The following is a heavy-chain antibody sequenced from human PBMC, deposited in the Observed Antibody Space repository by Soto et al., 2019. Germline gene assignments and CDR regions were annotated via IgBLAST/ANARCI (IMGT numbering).Heavy chain of an antibody. D-gene: IGHD6-19*01. CDR2: ISGSGGST. CDR1: GFTFSSYA. Sequence: HPGGSLRLSCAASGFTFSSYAMSWVRQAPGKGLEWVSAISGSGGSTYYADSVKGRFTISRDNSKNTLYLQMNSLRAEDTAVYYCAKDMFGEKWLVRQRTDYWGQGTLVTVSS. J-gene: IGHJ4*02. CDR3: AKDMFGEKWLVRQRTDY. V-gene: IGHV3-23*01.